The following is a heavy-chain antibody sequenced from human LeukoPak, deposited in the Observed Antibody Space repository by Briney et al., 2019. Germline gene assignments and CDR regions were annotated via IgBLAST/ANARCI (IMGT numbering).Heavy chain of an antibody. CDR1: GFTFSNYG. J-gene: IGHJ4*02. D-gene: IGHD3-3*01. Sequence: GGSLRLSCAASGFTFSNYGMHWVRQAPGKGLEWVAFIRYDGNDKYYADSVKGRLTISRDNSKNTLYLQMNSLRVEDTAVYYCAKDFTILGVVIFPPAEHWGQGTLVTVSS. CDR3: AKDFTILGVVIFPPAEH. CDR2: IRYDGNDK. V-gene: IGHV3-30*02.